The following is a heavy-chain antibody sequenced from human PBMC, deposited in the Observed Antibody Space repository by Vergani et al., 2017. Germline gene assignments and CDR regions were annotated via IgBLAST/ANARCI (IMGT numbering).Heavy chain of an antibody. CDR1: GFTFSSYS. CDR3: ARTGGVSGYYYYYYYMDV. Sequence: EVQLVESGGGLVQPGGSLRLSCAASGFTFSSYSMNWVRQAPGKGLEWVSYISSSSSTIYYADSVKGRFTISRDNAKNSLYLQMNSLRAEDTAVYYCARTGGVSGYYYYYYYMDVWGKGTTVTVSS. V-gene: IGHV3-48*04. J-gene: IGHJ6*03. CDR2: ISSSSSTI. D-gene: IGHD3-10*01.